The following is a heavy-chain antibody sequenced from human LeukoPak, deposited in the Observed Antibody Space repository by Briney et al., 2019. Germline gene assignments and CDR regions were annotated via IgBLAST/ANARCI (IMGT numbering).Heavy chain of an antibody. CDR2: TYYRSKWYN. D-gene: IGHD7-27*01. Sequence: EWLGRTYYRSKWYNEYAISVTSPITINADTSKNQFSLQLNSVTPEDTAVYYCARELTGFDYWGQGTLVTVSS. CDR3: ARELTGFDY. V-gene: IGHV6-1*01. J-gene: IGHJ4*02.